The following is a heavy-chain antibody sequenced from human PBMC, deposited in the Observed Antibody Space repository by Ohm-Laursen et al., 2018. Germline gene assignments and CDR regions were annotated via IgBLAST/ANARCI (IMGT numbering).Heavy chain of an antibody. J-gene: IGHJ5*02. CDR1: SGSISSYY. CDR3: AREEGINWFDP. Sequence: SDTLSLTCTVSSGSISSYYWSWIRQTPNKGLEWIGYIYYSGTTHYNPSLKSRVTISVDTSKNQFSLKLSSVTAADTAVYYCAREEGINWFDPWGQGTLVTVSS. CDR2: IYYSGTT. V-gene: IGHV4-59*01.